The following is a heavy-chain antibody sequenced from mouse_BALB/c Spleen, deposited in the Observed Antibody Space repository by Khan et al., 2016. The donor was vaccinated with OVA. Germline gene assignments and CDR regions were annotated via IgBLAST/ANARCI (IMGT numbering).Heavy chain of an antibody. CDR2: IRLKSNNYTT. V-gene: IGHV6-6*02. Sequence: EVKLEESGGGLVQPGGSMKLSCVASGFTFSNYWMNWVRQSPEKGLEWVAEIRLKSNNYTTHYAESVKGRFTISRDDSKSGVSLQMNNLRAEDTGIYSCPLPPWFAYWGQGTLVTVSA. CDR3: PLPPWFAY. CDR1: GFTFSNYW. J-gene: IGHJ3*01.